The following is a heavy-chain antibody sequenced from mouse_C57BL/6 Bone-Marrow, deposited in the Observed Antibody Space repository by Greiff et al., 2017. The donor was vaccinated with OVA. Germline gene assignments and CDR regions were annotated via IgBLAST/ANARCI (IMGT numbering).Heavy chain of an antibody. CDR1: GFNIKNTY. J-gene: IGHJ4*01. Sequence: VQLKQSVAELVRPGASVKLSCTASGFNIKNTYMHWVKQRPEQGLEWIGRIDPANGNTKYAPKFKGKATLTVNKSSSTAYMELRSLTSEDSAVYYCAVYGYDGGAYYAMDYWGQGTSVTVSS. V-gene: IGHV14-3*01. CDR3: AVYGYDGGAYYAMDY. D-gene: IGHD2-2*01. CDR2: IDPANGNT.